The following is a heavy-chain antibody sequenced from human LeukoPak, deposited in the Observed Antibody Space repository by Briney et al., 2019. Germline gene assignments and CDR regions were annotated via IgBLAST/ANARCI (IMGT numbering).Heavy chain of an antibody. J-gene: IGHJ5*02. V-gene: IGHV3-30*18. CDR2: ISYDGSNK. CDR1: GFTFSSYG. CDR3: AKDRPNWFDP. Sequence: GGSLRLSCAASGFTFSSYGMHWVRQAPGKGLEWVAVISYDGSNKYYADSVKGRFTVSRDNSKNTLYLQMNSLRAEDTAVYYCAKDRPNWFDPWGQGTLVTVSS.